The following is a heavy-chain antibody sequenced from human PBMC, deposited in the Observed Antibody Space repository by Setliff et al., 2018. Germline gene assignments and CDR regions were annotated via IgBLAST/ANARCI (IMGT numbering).Heavy chain of an antibody. CDR1: GGSISRGSYD. Sequence: SETLSLTCTVSGGSISRGSYDWSWIRQPVGKGLEWIGRIYTSGSTNYNPSLKSRVTISVDTSKNQFSLKLSSVTAADTAVYYCARGGYSYGLGGFPLDYWGQGTLDTVSS. J-gene: IGHJ4*02. CDR3: ARGGYSYGLGGFPLDY. D-gene: IGHD5-18*01. CDR2: IYTSGST. V-gene: IGHV4-61*02.